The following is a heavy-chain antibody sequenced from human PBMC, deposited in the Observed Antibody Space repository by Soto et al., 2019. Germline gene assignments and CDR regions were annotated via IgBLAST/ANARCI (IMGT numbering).Heavy chain of an antibody. D-gene: IGHD6-6*01. CDR2: IYYSGST. CDR1: GGAIIDFY. Sequence: KPAETLSLTCTVSGGAIIDFYCICIGHPPVKGLEWIVYIYYSGSTNYNPSLKSRVTISVDTSKNQFSLNLRSMSPADTAVYYCARVGGLAARTFDYWGPGTLVTVSS. CDR3: ARVGGLAARTFDY. V-gene: IGHV4-59*01. J-gene: IGHJ4*02.